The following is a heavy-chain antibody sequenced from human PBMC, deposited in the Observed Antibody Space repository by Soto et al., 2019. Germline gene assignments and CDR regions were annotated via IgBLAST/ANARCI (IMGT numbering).Heavy chain of an antibody. V-gene: IGHV3-23*01. D-gene: IGHD3-22*01. CDR3: AKVCPYYYDSSGYYLTGFDY. Sequence: GGSLRLSCAASGFTSSSYAMSWVRQAPGKVLEWVSAISGSGGSTYYADSVKGRFTISRDNSKNTLYLQMNSLRAEDTAVYYCAKVCPYYYDSSGYYLTGFDYWGQGTLVTVSS. CDR1: GFTSSSYA. J-gene: IGHJ4*02. CDR2: ISGSGGST.